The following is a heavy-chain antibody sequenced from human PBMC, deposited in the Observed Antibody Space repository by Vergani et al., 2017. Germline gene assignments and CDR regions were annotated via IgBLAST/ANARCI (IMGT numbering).Heavy chain of an antibody. CDR3: TKAERYCTANRCYDEWFDA. J-gene: IGHJ5*02. D-gene: IGHD2-8*02. V-gene: IGHV3-23*01. Sequence: EVHLLESGGGLVQSGGSLRLSCAASGFTFSNSAVSWVRQAPGKGLEWVAAVSGNGNKTHYADSVKGRFTISRDNSKSTLNLQMNSLRVDDTAIYYCTKAERYCTANRCYDEWFDAWGGGTVVAVSP. CDR2: VSGNGNKT. CDR1: GFTFSNSA.